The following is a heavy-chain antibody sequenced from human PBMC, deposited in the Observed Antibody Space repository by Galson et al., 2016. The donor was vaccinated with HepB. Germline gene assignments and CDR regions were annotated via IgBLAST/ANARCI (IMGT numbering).Heavy chain of an antibody. CDR3: VKDRGSGVGGVIINYDY. Sequence: SLRLSCAASGFTFSIYAMSWVRQAPGKGLQWVSAITGRGDATYYADSVRGRFNISRDQSRNTLFLQMNSLRAEDTAIYYCVKDRGSGVGGVIINYDYWGQGILVTFAS. V-gene: IGHV3-23*01. D-gene: IGHD3-10*01. J-gene: IGHJ4*02. CDR2: ITGRGDAT. CDR1: GFTFSIYA.